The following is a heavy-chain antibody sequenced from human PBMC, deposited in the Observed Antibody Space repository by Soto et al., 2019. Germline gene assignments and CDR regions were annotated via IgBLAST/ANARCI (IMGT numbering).Heavy chain of an antibody. CDR1: GVTFSTYA. CDR2: ISGSGGTT. D-gene: IGHD3-10*01. V-gene: IGHV3-23*04. CDR3: AKHRAGFGSGSDTYYFDV. J-gene: IGHJ4*02. Sequence: EVQLVESGGGLIQPGGSLRLSCAASGVTFSTYAMSWVRQAPGKGLEWVSAISGSGGTTYYADSVKGRFTISRDNSKNTLYLQMNSLRAEDTAVYYCAKHRAGFGSGSDTYYFDVWGREPWSPSPQ.